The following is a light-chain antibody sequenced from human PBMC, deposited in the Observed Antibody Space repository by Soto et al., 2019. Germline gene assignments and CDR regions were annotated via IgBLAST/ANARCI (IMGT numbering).Light chain of an antibody. Sequence: QSVLTQPPSASGSPGQSVTISCSGTNSDVGGYNYVSWYQQHPGKAPKLIIYEVNKRPSGAPDRFSSSKSGKTASLTVSGVQAEDEADYYCSSYGGSNNYIFGTGT. CDR2: EVN. CDR1: NSDVGGYNY. J-gene: IGLJ1*01. V-gene: IGLV2-8*01. CDR3: SSYGGSNNYI.